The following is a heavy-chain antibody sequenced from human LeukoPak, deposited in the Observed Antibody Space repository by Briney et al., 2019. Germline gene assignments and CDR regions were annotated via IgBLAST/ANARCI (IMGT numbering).Heavy chain of an antibody. Sequence: GGSLRLSCAASGFTVSSNYMSWVRQAPGKGLEWVSIIYSAGNTYYADSVKGRFTISRDNSKNTLYLQMSSLRAEDTAVYYCASWSGYNYYYYGMDVWGLGTTVTVSS. V-gene: IGHV3-53*01. D-gene: IGHD3-3*01. J-gene: IGHJ6*02. CDR1: GFTVSSNY. CDR2: IYSAGNT. CDR3: ASWSGYNYYYYGMDV.